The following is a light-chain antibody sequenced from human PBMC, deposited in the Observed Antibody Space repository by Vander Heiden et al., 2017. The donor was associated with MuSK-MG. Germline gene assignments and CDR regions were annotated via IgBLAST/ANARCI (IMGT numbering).Light chain of an antibody. CDR3: QQRSNSPPIT. J-gene: IGKJ4*01. V-gene: IGKV3-11*01. Sequence: EIVLTQAPATLSLSPGERATLSCRASQSVSSYLAWYQQKPGQAPRLLIYDASNRATGTPARFSGSGYGTDFTLTISSRDPEDFAVYYCQQRSNSPPITFGGGTKVEIK. CDR1: QSVSSY. CDR2: DAS.